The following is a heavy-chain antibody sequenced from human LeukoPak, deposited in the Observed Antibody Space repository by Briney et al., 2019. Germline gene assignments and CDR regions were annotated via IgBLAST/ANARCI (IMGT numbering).Heavy chain of an antibody. J-gene: IGHJ4*02. D-gene: IGHD3-3*01. V-gene: IGHV3-9*01. CDR1: GFTFDDYA. CDR3: VKGVPYDFLSGYYDY. CDR2: ISWNSGSI. Sequence: PGRSLRLSCAASGFTFDDYAMHWVQQAPGKGLEWVSGISWNSGSIAYADSVKGRFTISRDNAKNSLYLQMNSLRAEDTALYYCVKGVPYDFLSGYYDYWGQGTLVTVSS.